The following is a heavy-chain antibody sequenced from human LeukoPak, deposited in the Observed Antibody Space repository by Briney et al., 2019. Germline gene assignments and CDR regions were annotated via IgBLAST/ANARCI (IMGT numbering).Heavy chain of an antibody. V-gene: IGHV1-69*05. Sequence: SVEVSCKASGGTFSSYAISWVRQAPGQGLEWMGRIIPIFGTANYAQKFQGRVTITTDESTSTAYMELSSLRSEDTAVYYCARDILTTVTNENWFDPWGQGTLVTVSS. CDR2: IIPIFGTA. CDR3: ARDILTTVTNENWFDP. CDR1: GGTFSSYA. D-gene: IGHD4-17*01. J-gene: IGHJ5*02.